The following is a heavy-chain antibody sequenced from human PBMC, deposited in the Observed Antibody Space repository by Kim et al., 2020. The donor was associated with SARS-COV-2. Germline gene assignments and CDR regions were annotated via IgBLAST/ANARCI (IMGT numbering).Heavy chain of an antibody. J-gene: IGHJ4*02. CDR2: ISSSGSTI. D-gene: IGHD1-26*01. CDR1: GFTFSSYE. V-gene: IGHV3-48*03. Sequence: GGSLRLSCAASGFTFSSYEMNWVRQAPGKGLEWVLYISSSGSTIYYADSVKGRFTISRDNAKNSLYLQMNSLRAEDTAVYYCARGDLGGATDDYWGRGTLVTVSS. CDR3: ARGDLGGATDDY.